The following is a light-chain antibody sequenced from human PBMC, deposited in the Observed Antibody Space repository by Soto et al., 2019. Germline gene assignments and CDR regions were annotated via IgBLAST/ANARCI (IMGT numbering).Light chain of an antibody. V-gene: IGLV2-14*01. J-gene: IGLJ1*01. CDR3: SSYAGRNTFV. CDR1: NSDIGAYEY. CDR2: EVS. Sequence: QSALAQPASVSGSPGQSITISCTGTNSDIGAYEYVSWYQQLPGKAPQLIIYEVSNRPSGVSNRFSGSKSGNTASLTISGLQAEDEADYYCSSYAGRNTFVFGTGTKVTVL.